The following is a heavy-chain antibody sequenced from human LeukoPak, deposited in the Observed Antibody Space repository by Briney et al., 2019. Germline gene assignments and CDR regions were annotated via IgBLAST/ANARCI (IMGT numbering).Heavy chain of an antibody. CDR3: AREGVPYYDILTGYYTFDY. D-gene: IGHD3-9*01. CDR1: GFTVSSNY. Sequence: GGSLRLSCAASGFTVSSNYMSWVRQAPGKGLEWVANIKQDGSEKYYVDSVKGRFTISRDNAKNSLYLQMNSLRAEDTAVYYCAREGVPYYDILTGYYTFDYWGQGTLVTVSS. V-gene: IGHV3-7*01. CDR2: IKQDGSEK. J-gene: IGHJ4*02.